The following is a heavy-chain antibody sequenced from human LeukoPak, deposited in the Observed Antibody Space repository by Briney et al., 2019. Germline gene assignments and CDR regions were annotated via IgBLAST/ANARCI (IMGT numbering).Heavy chain of an antibody. J-gene: IGHJ4*02. V-gene: IGHV1-18*01. Sequence: ASVKVSCKASGYTFTSYGISWVRQAPGQGLEWMGWISAYNGNTNYAQKLQGRVTMTTDTSTSTAYMELRSLRSDDTAVYYCARDPGNVLRYFDWLLDYWGQGTLVTVSS. D-gene: IGHD3-9*01. CDR3: ARDPGNVLRYFDWLLDY. CDR1: GYTFTSYG. CDR2: ISAYNGNT.